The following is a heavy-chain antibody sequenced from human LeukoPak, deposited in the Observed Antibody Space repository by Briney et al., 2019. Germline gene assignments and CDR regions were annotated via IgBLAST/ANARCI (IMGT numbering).Heavy chain of an antibody. D-gene: IGHD2-15*01. Sequence: ASVKVSCKASGYTFTSYYMHWVRQAPGQGLEWMGRIIPILDMANYAQKFQGRVTITADKSTSTAYMELSSLRSDDTAVYYCARWANSWWAFDIWGQGTMVTVSS. V-gene: IGHV1-69*02. CDR3: ARWANSWWAFDI. CDR1: GYTFTSYY. J-gene: IGHJ3*02. CDR2: IIPILDMA.